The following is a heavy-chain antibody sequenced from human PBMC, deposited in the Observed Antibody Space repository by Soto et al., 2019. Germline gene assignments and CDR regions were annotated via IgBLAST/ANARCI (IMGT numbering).Heavy chain of an antibody. V-gene: IGHV1-46*01. CDR2: INPGGGVT. D-gene: IGHD3-10*01. Sequence: EASVKVSCKASGYTFSSYYMHWVRQAPGQGLEWMGIINPGGGVTSYAQKFQGRVTMTRDTPTTTVYMVLSSLRSEDTAVYYCARDLPPRAITINYYGMDVWGQGTTITVSS. CDR3: ARDLPPRAITINYYGMDV. J-gene: IGHJ6*02. CDR1: GYTFSSYY.